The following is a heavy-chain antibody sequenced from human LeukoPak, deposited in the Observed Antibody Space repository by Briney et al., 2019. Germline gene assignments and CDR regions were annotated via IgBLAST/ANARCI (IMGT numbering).Heavy chain of an antibody. CDR3: ARDDFEYSVHYGMDV. Sequence: SETLSLTCTVSGGPISGYYWSWIRQPAGKGLEWIGRVHRSGDTNYNPSLKSRLTMSVETSKNQISLRLRSVSAADTAVYYCARDDFEYSVHYGMDVWGQGTTVAVSS. V-gene: IGHV4-4*07. D-gene: IGHD3-9*01. CDR1: GGPISGYY. CDR2: VHRSGDT. J-gene: IGHJ6*02.